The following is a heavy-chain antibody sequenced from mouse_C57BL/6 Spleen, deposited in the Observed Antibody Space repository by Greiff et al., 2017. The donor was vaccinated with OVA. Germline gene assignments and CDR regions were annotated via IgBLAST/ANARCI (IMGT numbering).Heavy chain of an antibody. D-gene: IGHD2-5*01. J-gene: IGHJ1*03. CDR1: GYTFTDYY. Sequence: EVQLQQSGPELVKPGASVKISCKASGYTFTDYYMNWVKQSHGKSLEWIGDINPNNGGTSYNQKFKGKATLTVDKSSSTAYMELRSLTSEDSAVYYCARRGSNYWWYFDVWGTGTTVTVSS. V-gene: IGHV1-26*01. CDR2: INPNNGGT. CDR3: ARRGSNYWWYFDV.